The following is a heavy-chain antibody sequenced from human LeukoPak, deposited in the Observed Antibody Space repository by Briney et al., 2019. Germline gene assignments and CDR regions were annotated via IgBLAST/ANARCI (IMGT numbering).Heavy chain of an antibody. J-gene: IGHJ5*02. V-gene: IGHV1-2*02. CDR2: INPNSGGT. CDR3: AREVTMIVVVIGFGP. D-gene: IGHD3-22*01. Sequence: ASVKVSCKASGYTFTGYYMHWVRQAPGQGLEWMGWINPNSGGTNYAQKFQGRVTMTRDTSISTAYMELSRLRSDDTAVYYCAREVTMIVVVIGFGPWGQGTLVTVSS. CDR1: GYTFTGYY.